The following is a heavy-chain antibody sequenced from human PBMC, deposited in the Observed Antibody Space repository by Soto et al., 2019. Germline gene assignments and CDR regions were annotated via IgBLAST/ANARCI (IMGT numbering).Heavy chain of an antibody. J-gene: IGHJ5*02. CDR2: IIPFLGIA. CDR1: GGTFSSYT. D-gene: IGHD6-19*01. Sequence: QVQLVQSGAEVKKPGSSVKVSCKASGGTFSSYTISWVRQAPGQGLEWMGRIIPFLGIANYAQKFQGRVTITADKSTSTAYMELSSLRSEDTAVYYCARSQAVAVNNWFDPWGQGTLVTVSS. CDR3: ARSQAVAVNNWFDP. V-gene: IGHV1-69*02.